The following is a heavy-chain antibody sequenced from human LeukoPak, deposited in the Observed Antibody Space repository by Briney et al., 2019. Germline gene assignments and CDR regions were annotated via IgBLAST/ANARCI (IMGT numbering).Heavy chain of an antibody. CDR3: ARLRAVWIGESTDDDNDKDV. J-gene: IGHJ6*02. V-gene: IGHV4-59*06. CDR2: IYYTGRT. Sequence: SETLSLTCTVSGGSISSYYWSWIRLTPGKGLEWLGHIYYTGRTYYNPSLKSRVAISVDTSKNEFSLEMTSVTAADTAVYYCARLRAVWIGESTDDDNDKDVWGQGTTVIVSS. CDR1: GGSISSYY. D-gene: IGHD3-10*01.